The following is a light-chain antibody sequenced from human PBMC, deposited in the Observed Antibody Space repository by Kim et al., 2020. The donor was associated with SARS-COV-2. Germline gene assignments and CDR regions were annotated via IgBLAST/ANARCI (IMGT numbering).Light chain of an antibody. J-gene: IGKJ2*01. CDR2: DAS. CDR3: QQYETYST. CDR1: QSINSW. V-gene: IGKV1-5*01. Sequence: DIQMTQSPSTLSASVGDRVTITCRASQSINSWLAWYQQKPGKAPKLLISDASNLESGVPSRFSGSGSGTEFTLTISSLQPDDFATYYCQQYETYSTFGQGTKVDIK.